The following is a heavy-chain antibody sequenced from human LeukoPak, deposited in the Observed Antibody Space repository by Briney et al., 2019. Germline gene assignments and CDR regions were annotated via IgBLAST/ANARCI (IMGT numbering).Heavy chain of an antibody. D-gene: IGHD4-11*01. CDR3: ARGNDYSYLAY. CDR2: INSDGSTT. CDR1: GFTFSQYW. J-gene: IGHJ4*02. V-gene: IGHV3-74*01. Sequence: GGTLRLSCVAYGFTFSQYWMHWIRQAPGKGLVWVSRINSDGSTTNYADSVKGRFTISRDNAKNTLRLQMNSLRAEDTAVYYCARGNDYSYLAYWGQGTLVTVSS.